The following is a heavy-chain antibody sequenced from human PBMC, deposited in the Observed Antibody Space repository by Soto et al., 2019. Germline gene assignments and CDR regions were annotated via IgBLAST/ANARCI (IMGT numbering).Heavy chain of an antibody. D-gene: IGHD1-20*01. CDR2: MGYDGRNK. V-gene: IGHV3-33*01. CDR3: ARDGPPTITDSGMDV. J-gene: IGHJ6*02. Sequence: QVQLLESGGGVVQPGTSLRLSCVASGFIFSSYGMHWVRQAPGKGLEWGAVMGYDGRNKYYADSVKGRFTISRDNSKNMLYLEMRSLRAEDTAVYYCARDGPPTITDSGMDVWGQGTTVTVSS. CDR1: GFIFSSYG.